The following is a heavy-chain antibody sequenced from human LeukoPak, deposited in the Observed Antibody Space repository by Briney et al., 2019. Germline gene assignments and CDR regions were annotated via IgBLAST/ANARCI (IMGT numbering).Heavy chain of an antibody. D-gene: IGHD6-13*01. CDR1: GGSISTGDDY. V-gene: IGHV4-30-4*01. CDR2: VYYSGST. Sequence: SETLSLTCTVSGGSISTGDDYWTWIRQPPGKGLEWIGYVYYSGSTYYNPSLKSRLTISVDTSKNQFSLKLSSVTAADTAVYYCARDPIAAAEPIDYWGQGTLVTVSS. CDR3: ARDPIAAAEPIDY. J-gene: IGHJ4*02.